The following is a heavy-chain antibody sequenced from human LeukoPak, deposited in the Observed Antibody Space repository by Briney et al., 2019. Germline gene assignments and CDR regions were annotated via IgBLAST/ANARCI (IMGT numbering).Heavy chain of an antibody. CDR1: GGSISSGGYY. V-gene: IGHV4-31*03. CDR3: ARDRGEIPGLIDY. D-gene: IGHD2-21*01. CDR2: IYYSGST. J-gene: IGHJ4*02. Sequence: SQTLSLTCTVSGGSISSGGYYWSWLRQHPGKGLEWIGYIYYSGSTYYNPSLKSRVTISVDTSKNQFSLKLSSVTAAGTTVYYCARDRGEIPGLIDYWGQGTLVTVSS.